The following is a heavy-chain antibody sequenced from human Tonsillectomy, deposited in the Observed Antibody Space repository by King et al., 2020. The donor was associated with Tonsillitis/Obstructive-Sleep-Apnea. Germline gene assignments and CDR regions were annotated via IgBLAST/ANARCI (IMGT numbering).Heavy chain of an antibody. D-gene: IGHD5-18*01. J-gene: IGHJ4*02. CDR2: IKHDGSEK. V-gene: IGHV3-7*04. CDR1: GFTFRRDW. Sequence: VQLVESGGGLVQPGGSLRLSCAASGFTFRRDWMNWVRQAPGKGLEWVANIKHDGSEKDYVDSVKGRFTISRDNAKNSLYLQMNSLRAEDTAVYYCARDHIHDYWGQGTLVTVSS. CDR3: ARDHIHDY.